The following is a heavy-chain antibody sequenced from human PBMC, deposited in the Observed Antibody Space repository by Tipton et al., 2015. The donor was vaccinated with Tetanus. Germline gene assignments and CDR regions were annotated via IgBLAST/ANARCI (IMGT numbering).Heavy chain of an antibody. V-gene: IGHV5-51*01. CDR1: GYSFNIYW. J-gene: IGHJ2*01. Sequence: QSGAEVKKPGESLKISCSGSGYSFNIYWLAWVRQMPGKGLEWMGIIYPDDSDTRYSPSFQGQVTISADKSTTTAYLQWSSLKASDTAMYYGARRLGPYTGDHFWHFDLWGRGTLVTVSS. D-gene: IGHD7-27*01. CDR2: IYPDDSDT. CDR3: ARRLGPYTGDHFWHFDL.